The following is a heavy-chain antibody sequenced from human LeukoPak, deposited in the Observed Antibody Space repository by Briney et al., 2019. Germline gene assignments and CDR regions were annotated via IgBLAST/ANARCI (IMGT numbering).Heavy chain of an antibody. D-gene: IGHD1-1*01. CDR2: IYYSGST. V-gene: IGHV4-39*01. CDR3: ARHRRRNWNDGNWFDP. Sequence: PSETLSLTCTVSGGSISSSSYYWGWIRQPPGKGLEWIGSIYYSGSTYYNPSLKSRVTISVDTSKNQFSLKLSSVTAADTAVYYCARHRRRNWNDGNWFDPRGQGTLVTVSS. J-gene: IGHJ5*02. CDR1: GGSISSSSYY.